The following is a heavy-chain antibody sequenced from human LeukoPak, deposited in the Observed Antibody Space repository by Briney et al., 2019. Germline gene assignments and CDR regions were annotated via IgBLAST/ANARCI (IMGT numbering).Heavy chain of an antibody. D-gene: IGHD3-22*01. CDR3: AKAPVYDSSGCMAFDI. V-gene: IGHV3-23*01. J-gene: IGHJ3*02. Sequence: PGGSLRLSCAASGFTFSSYAMSWVRQAPGKGLEWVSAISGSGGSTYYADSVKGRFTISRDNSKNTLYLQMNSLRAEDTAVYYCAKAPVYDSSGCMAFDIWGQGTMVTVSS. CDR1: GFTFSSYA. CDR2: ISGSGGST.